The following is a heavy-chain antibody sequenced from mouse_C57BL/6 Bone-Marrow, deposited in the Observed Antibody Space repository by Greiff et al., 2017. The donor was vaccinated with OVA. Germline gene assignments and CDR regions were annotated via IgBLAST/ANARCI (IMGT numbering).Heavy chain of an antibody. CDR1: GFTFSSYA. J-gene: IGHJ3*01. V-gene: IGHV5-4*01. CDR2: ISDGGSYP. D-gene: IGHD3-1*01. Sequence: EVKLMESGGGLVKPGGSLKLSCAASGFTFSSYAMSWVRQTPEQRLEWVATISDGGSYPYYPSNVKGRFTISRDNGKNNLYLQMSQLKAEDIAMYYCARERDGHWFAYWGQGTLVTVSA. CDR3: ARERDGHWFAY.